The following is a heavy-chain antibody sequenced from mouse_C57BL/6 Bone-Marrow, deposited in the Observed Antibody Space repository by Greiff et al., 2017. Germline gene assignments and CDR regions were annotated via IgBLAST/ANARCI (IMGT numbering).Heavy chain of an antibody. V-gene: IGHV1-81*01. Sequence: VQGVESGAELARPGASVKLSCKASGYTFTSYGISWVKQRTGQGLEWIGEIYPRSGNTYYNEKFKGKATLTADKSSSTAYMELRSLTSEDSAVYFCARRDGYYVVDYWGQGTTLTVSS. D-gene: IGHD2-3*01. CDR1: GYTFTSYG. CDR2: IYPRSGNT. CDR3: ARRDGYYVVDY. J-gene: IGHJ2*01.